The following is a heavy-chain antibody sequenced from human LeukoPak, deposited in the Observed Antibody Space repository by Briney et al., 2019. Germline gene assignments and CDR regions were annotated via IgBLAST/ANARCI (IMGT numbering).Heavy chain of an antibody. D-gene: IGHD6-13*01. J-gene: IGHJ6*03. Sequence: VSVKVSCKASGYTFTSYYMHWVRQAPGQGLEWMGIINPSGGSTSYAQKFQGRVTMTRDMSTSTVYMELSSLRSEDTAVYYCARAGSSSWYVALYYYYYMDVWGKGTTVTVSS. CDR1: GYTFTSYY. CDR2: INPSGGST. V-gene: IGHV1-46*01. CDR3: ARAGSSSWYVALYYYYYMDV.